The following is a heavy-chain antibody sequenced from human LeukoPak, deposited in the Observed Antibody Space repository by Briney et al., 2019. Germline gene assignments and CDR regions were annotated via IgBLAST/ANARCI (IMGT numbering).Heavy chain of an antibody. CDR3: ARSPAYCGGDCYSPRYYYYYYMDV. J-gene: IGHJ6*03. Sequence: PSETLSLTCTVSGGSISSYYWSWIRQPPGKGLEWIGEINHSGGTNYNPSLKSRVTISVDTSKNQFSLKLSSVTAADTAVYYCARSPAYCGGDCYSPRYYYYYYMDVWGKGTTVTISS. CDR1: GGSISSYY. V-gene: IGHV4-34*01. CDR2: INHSGGT. D-gene: IGHD2-21*02.